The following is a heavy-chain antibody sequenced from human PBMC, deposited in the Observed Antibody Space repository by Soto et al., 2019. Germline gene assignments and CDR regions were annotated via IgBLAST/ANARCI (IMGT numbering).Heavy chain of an antibody. CDR3: ARVGQQYYFDY. V-gene: IGHV3-11*06. J-gene: IGHJ4*02. D-gene: IGHD6-13*01. CDR1: GFTFSDYY. CDR2: ISSSSSYT. Sequence: VQLLESGGGLVKPGGSLRLSCAASGFTFSDYYMSWIRQAPGKGLEWVSYISSSSSYTNYADSVKGRFTISRDNAKNSLYLQMNSLRAEDTAVYYCARVGQQYYFDYWGQGTLVTVSS.